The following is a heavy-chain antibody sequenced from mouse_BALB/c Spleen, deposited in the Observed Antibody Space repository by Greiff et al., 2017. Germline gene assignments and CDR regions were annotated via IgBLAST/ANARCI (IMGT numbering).Heavy chain of an antibody. CDR1: GFTFTDYY. CDR2: IRNKANGYTT. D-gene: IGHD1-1*01. V-gene: IGHV7-3*02. Sequence: EVQVVESGGGLVQPGGSLRLSCATSGFTFTDYYMSWVRQPPGKALEWLGFIRNKANGYTTEYSASVKGRFTISRDNSQSILYLQMNTLRAEDSATYYCARFTTVVAYYFDYWGQGTTLTVSS. CDR3: ARFTTVVAYYFDY. J-gene: IGHJ2*01.